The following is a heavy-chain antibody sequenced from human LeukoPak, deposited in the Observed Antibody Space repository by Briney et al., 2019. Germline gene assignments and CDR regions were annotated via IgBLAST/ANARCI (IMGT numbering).Heavy chain of an antibody. CDR2: VSWDGTT. CDR3: VKDINYESSGSVFDY. V-gene: IGHV3-43*01. Sequence: PGGSLRLSCAASGFTFEDYTMHWVRQVPGKTLEWVALVSWDGTTYYTDSVKGRFTISRDNSKNSLYLQMDTLRSEDNAFYYCVKDINYESSGSVFDYWGQGTLVTVSS. D-gene: IGHD3-22*01. CDR1: GFTFEDYT. J-gene: IGHJ4*02.